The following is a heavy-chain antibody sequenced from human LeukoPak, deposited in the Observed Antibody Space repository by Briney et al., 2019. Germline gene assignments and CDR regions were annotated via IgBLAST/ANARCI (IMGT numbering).Heavy chain of an antibody. CDR1: GGSIRSSYYY. CDR3: ARGPPYIVVVTAIGFFDS. D-gene: IGHD2-21*02. J-gene: IGHJ4*02. CDR2: IYDSGST. Sequence: SSETLSLTCTVSGGSIRSSYYYWGWIRQPPGKGLEWIGSIYDSGSTYYNPSLKSRVTISVDTSKNQFPLKLNSVTAADTAVYYCARGPPYIVVVTAIGFFDSWGQGTLVTVSS. V-gene: IGHV4-39*01.